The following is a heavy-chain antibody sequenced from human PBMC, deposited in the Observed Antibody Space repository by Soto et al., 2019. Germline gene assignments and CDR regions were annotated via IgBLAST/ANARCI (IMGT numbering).Heavy chain of an antibody. CDR3: AKGHRGYSYGSMDV. V-gene: IGHV3-30*18. D-gene: IGHD5-18*01. J-gene: IGHJ6*02. CDR1: GFTFSSYG. Sequence: QVQLVESGGGVVQPGRSLRLSCAASGFTFSSYGMHWVRQAPGKGLEWVAVISYDGSNKYYADSVKGRFTISRDNSKNTLYLQMNSLRVEDTAVYYCAKGHRGYSYGSMDVWGQGTTVTVSS. CDR2: ISYDGSNK.